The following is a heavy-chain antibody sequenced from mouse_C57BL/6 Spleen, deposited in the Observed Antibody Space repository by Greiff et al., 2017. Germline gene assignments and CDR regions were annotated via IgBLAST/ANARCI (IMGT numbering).Heavy chain of an antibody. CDR1: GYAFSSSW. CDR3: ARKGDLLGYAMDY. V-gene: IGHV1-82*01. J-gene: IGHJ4*01. Sequence: QVQLQQSGPELVKPGASVKISCKASGYAFSSSWMNWVKQRPGKGLEWIGRIYPGDGDTNYNGKFKGKATLTADKSSSTAYMQLSSLTSEDSAVYFCARKGDLLGYAMDYWGQGTSVTVSS. D-gene: IGHD2-1*01. CDR2: IYPGDGDT.